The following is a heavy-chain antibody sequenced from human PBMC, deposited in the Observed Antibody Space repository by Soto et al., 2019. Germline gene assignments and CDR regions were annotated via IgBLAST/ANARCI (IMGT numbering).Heavy chain of an antibody. D-gene: IGHD1-26*01. CDR2: VYYSGIT. CDR1: GDSVSSGAYY. J-gene: IGHJ5*02. CDR3: ARVKRSTSRLEP. V-gene: IGHV4-61*08. Sequence: SETLSLTCSVSGDSVSSGAYYWSWIRQPPGKGLEWIAYVYYSGITSYNPSLETAVTISVDTSKNQFSLNLPSVTPPGTAIYYCARVKRSTSRLEPWGQGTRVTVSS.